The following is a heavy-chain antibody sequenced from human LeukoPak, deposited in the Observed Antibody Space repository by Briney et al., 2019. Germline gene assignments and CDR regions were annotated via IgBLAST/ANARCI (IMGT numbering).Heavy chain of an antibody. CDR1: GGSFSGYY. D-gene: IGHD2-2*01. Sequence: SETLSLTCAVYGGSFSGYYWSWIRQPPGKGLEWIGEINHSGSTNYNPSLKSRVTISVDTSKNQFSLKLSSVTAADTAVYYCAREGYCSSTSCYPRGGGYDYWGQGTLVTVSP. J-gene: IGHJ4*01. V-gene: IGHV4-34*01. CDR3: AREGYCSSTSCYPRGGGYDY. CDR2: INHSGST.